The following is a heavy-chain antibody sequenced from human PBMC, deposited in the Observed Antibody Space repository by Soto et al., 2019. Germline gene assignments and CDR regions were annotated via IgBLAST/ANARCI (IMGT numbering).Heavy chain of an antibody. V-gene: IGHV1-58*02. Sequence: SVKVSCKASGFTFTSSAMQWVRQARGQRLEWIGWIVVGSGNTNYAQKFQERVTITRDMSTSTAYMELSSLRSEDTAVYYCAAKAADYDFWSGYYAAFDIWGQGTMVTVSS. D-gene: IGHD3-3*01. CDR2: IVVGSGNT. CDR1: GFTFTSSA. J-gene: IGHJ3*02. CDR3: AAKAADYDFWSGYYAAFDI.